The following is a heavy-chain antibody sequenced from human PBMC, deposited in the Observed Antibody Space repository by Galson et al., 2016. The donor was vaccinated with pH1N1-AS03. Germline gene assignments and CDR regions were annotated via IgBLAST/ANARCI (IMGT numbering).Heavy chain of an antibody. CDR1: AFIFSNFW. CDR2: IWYDGSNK. D-gene: IGHD5-24*01. Sequence: SLRLSCAASAFIFSNFWMTWVRQAPGKGLEWVAVIWYDGSNKNYVDSVKGRFIVSRDNSNDTLYLQMNSLRAEDTAVYYCARDRPNYNVYLDHWGQGILVTVSS. V-gene: IGHV3-33*01. J-gene: IGHJ4*02. CDR3: ARDRPNYNVYLDH.